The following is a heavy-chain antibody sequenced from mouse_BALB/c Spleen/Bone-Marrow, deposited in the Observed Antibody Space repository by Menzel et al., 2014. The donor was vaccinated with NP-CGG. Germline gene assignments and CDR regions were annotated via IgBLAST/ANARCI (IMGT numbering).Heavy chain of an antibody. CDR3: ARGGGSYYAMDY. Sequence: QVQLQQSGAELVKPGASVKLSCKAPGYTFTSYWMHWVKRRPGQGLEWIGEINPSNGRTNYNEKFKSKATLTVDKSSSTAYMQLSSLTSEDSAVYYCARGGGSYYAMDYWGQGTSVTVSS. CDR2: INPSNGRT. J-gene: IGHJ4*01. D-gene: IGHD1-1*02. V-gene: IGHV1S81*02. CDR1: GYTFTSYW.